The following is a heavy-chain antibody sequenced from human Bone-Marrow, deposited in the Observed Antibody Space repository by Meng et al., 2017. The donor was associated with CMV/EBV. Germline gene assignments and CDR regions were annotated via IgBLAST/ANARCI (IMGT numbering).Heavy chain of an antibody. CDR2: ISWNSGSI. V-gene: IGHV3-9*01. J-gene: IGHJ4*02. D-gene: IGHD6-19*01. CDR1: GFTFDDYA. CDR3: AKDSQWLVRGIDY. Sequence: LTCAASGFTFDDYAMHWVRQAPGKGLEWVSGISWNSGSIGYADSVKGRFTISRDNAKNSLYLQMNSLRAEDTALYYCAKDSQWLVRGIDYWGQGTLVTVSS.